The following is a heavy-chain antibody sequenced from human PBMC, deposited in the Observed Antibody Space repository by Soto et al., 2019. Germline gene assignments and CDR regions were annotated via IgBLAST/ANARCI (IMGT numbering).Heavy chain of an antibody. D-gene: IGHD2-15*01. J-gene: IGHJ5*02. Sequence: QVQVVESGGGVVQPGGSLRLSCAASGFTFSNYGIHWVRQAPGKGLEWVAFMWHDAGQKYYGDPVKGRFTMSRDNSESMMFLHMNSLRVEDTAVYYCARGYCSGGRCYEPTDPWGQGTLVTVSS. V-gene: IGHV3-33*01. CDR2: MWHDAGQK. CDR3: ARGYCSGGRCYEPTDP. CDR1: GFTFSNYG.